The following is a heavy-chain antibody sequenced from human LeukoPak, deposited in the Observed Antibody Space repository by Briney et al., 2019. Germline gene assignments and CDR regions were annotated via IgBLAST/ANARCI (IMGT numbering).Heavy chain of an antibody. D-gene: IGHD2-15*01. CDR2: IWYDGTNT. CDR1: GFTFNSYG. CDR3: ARDFCSGGSCYPDAFDI. Sequence: GGSLRLSCAASGFTFNSYGMHWVRQAPGKGLEWVAVIWYDGTNTYYADSVKGRFTISRDNSKNTLYPQMNSLRAEDTAVYYCARDFCSGGSCYPDAFDIWGQGTMVTVSS. V-gene: IGHV3-33*01. J-gene: IGHJ3*02.